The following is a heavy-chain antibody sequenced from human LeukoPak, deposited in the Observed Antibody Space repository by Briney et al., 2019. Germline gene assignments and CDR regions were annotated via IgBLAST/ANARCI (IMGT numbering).Heavy chain of an antibody. CDR2: INPSGGST. Sequence: GESLKISCKGSGYTFTSYYMHWVRQAPGQGLEWMGIINPSGGSTSYAQKFQGRVTMTRDTSTSTVYMELSSLRSEDTAVYYCARLYGSGDYWGQGTLVTVSS. CDR3: ARLYGSGDY. D-gene: IGHD3-10*01. V-gene: IGHV1-46*01. CDR1: GYTFTSYY. J-gene: IGHJ4*02.